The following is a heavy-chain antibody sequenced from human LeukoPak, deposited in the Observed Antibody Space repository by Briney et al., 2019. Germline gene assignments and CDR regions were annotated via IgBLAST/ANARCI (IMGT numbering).Heavy chain of an antibody. J-gene: IGHJ5*02. CDR1: GYTFTGYY. Sequence: ASVKVSCKASGYTFTGYYMHWVRQAPGQGLEWMGWINPNSGGTNYAQKFQGRVTMTRDTSISTAYMELSSLRSEDTAVYYCARELADEANWFDPWGQGTLVTVSS. CDR2: INPNSGGT. V-gene: IGHV1-2*02. CDR3: ARELADEANWFDP. D-gene: IGHD1-1*01.